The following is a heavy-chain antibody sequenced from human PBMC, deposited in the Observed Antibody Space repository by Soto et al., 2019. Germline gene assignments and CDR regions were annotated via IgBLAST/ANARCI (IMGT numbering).Heavy chain of an antibody. J-gene: IGHJ4*02. CDR3: ARAPGLLISYYFDS. CDR2: ILHTGST. V-gene: IGHV4-39*01. D-gene: IGHD1-26*01. CDR1: GGSISSSDYY. Sequence: QLQLQESGPGLVRPSETLPLTCSVTGGSISSSDYYWVLIRQPPGKGLEWIVSILHTGSTYYNPSLESRVTISADTSNNQFSLRLSSVTAADTAVYYCARAPGLLISYYFDSWGQGTLVTVSS.